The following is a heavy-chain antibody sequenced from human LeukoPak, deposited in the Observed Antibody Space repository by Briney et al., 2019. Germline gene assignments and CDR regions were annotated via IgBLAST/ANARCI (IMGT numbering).Heavy chain of an antibody. V-gene: IGHV3-23*01. J-gene: IGHJ4*02. D-gene: IGHD3-9*01. CDR2: ISGSGGST. CDR3: AKDKGYFDWLSYFDY. Sequence: GGSLRLSCAASGFTFSSYAMSWVRQAPGKGLERVSAISGSGGSTYYADSVKGRFTISRDNSKNTLYLQMNSLRAEDTAVYYCAKDKGYFDWLSYFDYWGQGTLVTVSS. CDR1: GFTFSSYA.